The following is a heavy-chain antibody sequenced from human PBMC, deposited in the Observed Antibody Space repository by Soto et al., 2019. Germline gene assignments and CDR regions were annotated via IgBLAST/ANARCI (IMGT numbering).Heavy chain of an antibody. CDR2: IYWDDDR. J-gene: IGHJ3*02. CDR3: AHIMITWGGVSALDAFDM. CDR1: GFSLSTSRVG. Sequence: QITLKESGPALVNPTQTLTLTCSFSGFSLSTSRVGVAWIRQPPGKALEWLAIIYWDDDRRYSPSLKTRLAITKNTSKNQEVLTMTNLDPGDTATYYCAHIMITWGGVSALDAFDMWGQGTMVTVSS. D-gene: IGHD3-16*01. V-gene: IGHV2-5*02.